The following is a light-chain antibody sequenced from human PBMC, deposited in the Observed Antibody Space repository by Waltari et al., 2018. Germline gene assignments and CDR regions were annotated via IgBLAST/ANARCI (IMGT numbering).Light chain of an antibody. Sequence: QSALTPPASGSGSPGQSITISCSGFHSAVAASDSVSWYQQHPGKAPQVIIYDVTNRPSGVSDRFSASKSANRAFLTISGLQPDDEGDYYCSSQTLDGVVLFGGGTKLTVL. CDR1: HSAVAASDS. CDR3: SSQTLDGVVL. J-gene: IGLJ2*01. CDR2: DVT. V-gene: IGLV2-14*01.